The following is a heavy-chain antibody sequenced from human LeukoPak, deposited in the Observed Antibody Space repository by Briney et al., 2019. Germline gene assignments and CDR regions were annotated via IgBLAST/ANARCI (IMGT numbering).Heavy chain of an antibody. CDR2: ISYDGSNK. Sequence: GGSLRLSCAASGYTFNSYGMHGVRQAPGKGLEWVAVISYDGSNKYYADSVKGRFTISRDNSKNTLYLQMNSLRAEDTAVYYCAKDVAYYDSSGTLDYWGQGTLVTVSS. V-gene: IGHV3-30*18. D-gene: IGHD3-22*01. CDR3: AKDVAYYDSSGTLDY. J-gene: IGHJ4*02. CDR1: GYTFNSYG.